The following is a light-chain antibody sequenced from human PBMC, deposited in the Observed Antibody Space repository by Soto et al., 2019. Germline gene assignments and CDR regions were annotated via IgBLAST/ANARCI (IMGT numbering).Light chain of an antibody. CDR1: QSVSSSY. CDR2: GAS. V-gene: IGKV3-20*01. CDR3: QQYGSSPRT. Sequence: EIVLTQSPGALSLSPGERATLYCGASQSVSSSYLAWYQQKPGQAPRLLIYGASTRATGIPDRFSGSGSGTDFTLTISRLEPEDFAVYYCQQYGSSPRTFGQGTKVGIK. J-gene: IGKJ1*01.